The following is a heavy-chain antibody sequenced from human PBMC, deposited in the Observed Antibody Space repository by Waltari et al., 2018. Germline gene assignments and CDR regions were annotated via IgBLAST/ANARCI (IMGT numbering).Heavy chain of an antibody. V-gene: IGHV1-2*06. CDR3: AREINRGVTQNRFEYPGCAFDI. Sequence: QVQLVQSGAEVKKPGASVKVSCKASGYTFTGYYMHWVRQAPGQGLEWMGRINPNSGGTNYAQKFQGRVTMTRDTSINTAYMELSRLRSDDTAVYYCAREINRGVTQNRFEYPGCAFDIWGQGTMVTVSS. CDR2: INPNSGGT. J-gene: IGHJ3*02. D-gene: IGHD3-3*01. CDR1: GYTFTGYY.